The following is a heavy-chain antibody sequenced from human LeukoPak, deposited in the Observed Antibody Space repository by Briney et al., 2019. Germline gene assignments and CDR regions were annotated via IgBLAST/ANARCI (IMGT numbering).Heavy chain of an antibody. J-gene: IGHJ6*02. CDR1: GYTFTSYG. CDR3: ASPVDTAMVNYYGMDV. Sequence: SVKVSCKASGYTFTSYGISWVRQAPGQGLEWMGGIIPIFGTANYAQKFQGRVTITADESTSTAYMELSSLRSEDTAVYYCASPVDTAMVNYYGMDVWGQGTTVTVSS. D-gene: IGHD5-18*01. V-gene: IGHV1-69*13. CDR2: IIPIFGTA.